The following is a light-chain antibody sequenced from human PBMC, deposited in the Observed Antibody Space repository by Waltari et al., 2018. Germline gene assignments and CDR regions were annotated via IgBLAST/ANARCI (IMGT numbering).Light chain of an antibody. CDR3: ASRGASKV. CDR2: EVS. CDR1: SSAVGAYKY. V-gene: IGLV2-8*01. Sequence: QSALTQPPSASGSLGQSVTISCTGTSSAVGAYKYVSWYQQHPGKAPKLLIYEVSKRASGVPDRFSGSKSGNTASLTVSGLQAEDEADYYCASRGASKVFGGGTKLTVL. J-gene: IGLJ2*01.